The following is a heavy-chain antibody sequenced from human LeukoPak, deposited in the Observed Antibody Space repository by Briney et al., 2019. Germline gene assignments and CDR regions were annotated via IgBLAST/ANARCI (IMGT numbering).Heavy chain of an antibody. J-gene: IGHJ4*02. CDR2: ISGSGGST. V-gene: IGHV3-23*01. D-gene: IGHD5-24*01. CDR1: GFTFSSYA. CDR3: AREGRGGYNYGY. Sequence: GGSLRLSCAASGFTFSSYAMSWVRQAPGKGLEWVSAISGSGGSTYYADSVMGRFTISRDNSKNTLYLQMNSLRAEDTAVYYCAREGRGGYNYGYWGQGTLVTVSS.